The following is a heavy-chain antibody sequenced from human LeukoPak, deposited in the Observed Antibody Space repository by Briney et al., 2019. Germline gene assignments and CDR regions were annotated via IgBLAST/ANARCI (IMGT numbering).Heavy chain of an antibody. Sequence: VASVKVSCKASGGTFSSYAISWVRQAPGQGLEWMGGIIPIFGTANYAQKFQGRVTITTDESTSTAYMELSSLRSEDTAVYYCARPAQAYCGGDCYSAVPQPGALGAFDIWGQGTMVTVSS. V-gene: IGHV1-69*05. CDR2: IIPIFGTA. CDR3: ARPAQAYCGGDCYSAVPQPGALGAFDI. J-gene: IGHJ3*02. D-gene: IGHD2-21*01. CDR1: GGTFSSYA.